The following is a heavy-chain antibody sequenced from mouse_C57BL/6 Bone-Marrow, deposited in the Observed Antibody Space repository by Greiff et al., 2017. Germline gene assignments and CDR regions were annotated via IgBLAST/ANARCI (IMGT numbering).Heavy chain of an antibody. CDR1: GFTFSDYY. V-gene: IGHV5-12*01. CDR3: ARHEGLRPFAY. Sequence: DVKLQESGGGLVQPGGSLKLSCAASGFTFSDYYMYWVRQTPEKRLEWVAYISNGGGSTYYPATVKGRFTISRDNAKNTLYLQMSRLKSEYTAMYYCARHEGLRPFAYWGQGTLVTVSA. CDR2: ISNGGGST. D-gene: IGHD2-4*01. J-gene: IGHJ3*01.